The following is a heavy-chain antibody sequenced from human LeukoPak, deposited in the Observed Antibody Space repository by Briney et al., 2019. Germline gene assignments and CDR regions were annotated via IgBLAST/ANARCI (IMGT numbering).Heavy chain of an antibody. D-gene: IGHD4-17*01. Sequence: GSLRLSCAASGFTFSAFWMHWVRQPPGKGLEWIGEINHSGSTNYNPSLKSRVTISVDTSKNQFSLKLSSVTAADTAVYYCAMTTVTTGFDYWGQGTLVTVSS. J-gene: IGHJ4*02. CDR1: GFTFSAFW. V-gene: IGHV4-34*08. CDR2: INHSGST. CDR3: AMTTVTTGFDY.